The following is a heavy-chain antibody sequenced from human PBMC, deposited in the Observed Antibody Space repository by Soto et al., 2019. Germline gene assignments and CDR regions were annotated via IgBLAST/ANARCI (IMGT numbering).Heavy chain of an antibody. D-gene: IGHD1-20*01. CDR3: TNNIPSYYLMDV. Sequence: QVQLVQSGAEVKKPGSSVKVSCKASGGTFSSYAISWVRQAPGQGLEWMGGIIPIFGTANYAQKFQGRVTITVDESTSTAYMEPSSLRSEHPAIYYCTNNIPSYYLMDVWGQGTTVTVSS. V-gene: IGHV1-69*12. J-gene: IGHJ6*02. CDR2: IIPIFGTA. CDR1: GGTFSSYA.